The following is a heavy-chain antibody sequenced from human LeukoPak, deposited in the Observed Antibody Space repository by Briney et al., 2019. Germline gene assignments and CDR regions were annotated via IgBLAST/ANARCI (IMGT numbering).Heavy chain of an antibody. D-gene: IGHD3-10*01. CDR3: TTEGTYYYGSGIDY. J-gene: IGHJ4*02. CDR2: IKSKTDGGTT. CDR1: GLTVTNAW. V-gene: IGHV3-15*07. Sequence: PGGSLRLSCSASGLTVTNAWMNWVRQAPGKGLEWVGRIKSKTDGGTTDYTAPVKGRFTISRDDSKNTLYLQMNSLKTEDTAVYYCTTEGTYYYGSGIDYWGQGTLVTVSS.